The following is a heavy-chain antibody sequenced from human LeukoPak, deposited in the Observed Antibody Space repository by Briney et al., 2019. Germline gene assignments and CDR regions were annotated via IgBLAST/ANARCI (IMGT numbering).Heavy chain of an antibody. Sequence: GGSLRLSCAASGFTFSDYYMSWIRQAPGKGLEWVSYISSSGSTIYYADSVKGRFTTSRDNAKNSLYLQMNSLRAEDTAVYYCAREYCSSTSCYSFYMDVWGKGTTVTISS. CDR3: AREYCSSTSCYSFYMDV. J-gene: IGHJ6*03. CDR1: GFTFSDYY. V-gene: IGHV3-11*01. D-gene: IGHD2-2*02. CDR2: ISSSGSTI.